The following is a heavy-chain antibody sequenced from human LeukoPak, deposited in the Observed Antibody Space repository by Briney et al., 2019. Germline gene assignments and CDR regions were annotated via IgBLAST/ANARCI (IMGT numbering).Heavy chain of an antibody. V-gene: IGHV3-48*03. Sequence: GGSLRLSCAASGFTFSSYEMNWVRQAPGKGLEWVSYISSSGSTIYYADSVKGRFTISRDNAKNSLYLQMNSLRAEDTAVNYCARDLWASGYNAPAFDIWGQGTMVTVSS. CDR2: ISSSGSTI. CDR1: GFTFSSYE. J-gene: IGHJ3*02. D-gene: IGHD5-24*01. CDR3: ARDLWASGYNAPAFDI.